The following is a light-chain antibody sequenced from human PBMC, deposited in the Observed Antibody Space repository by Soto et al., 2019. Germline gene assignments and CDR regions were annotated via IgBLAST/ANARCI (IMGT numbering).Light chain of an antibody. CDR2: DVT. CDR1: SSDIGGYDF. CDR3: SSYRSIGTRV. V-gene: IGLV2-14*03. Sequence: QSVLTQPASVSGSPGQSITISCTGTSSDIGGYDFVSWYQQHPGKAPKLIIHDVTHRPSGVSNRFSGSKSGNTASLTISTLQAEGEAHYYCSSYRSIGTRVFGGGTKLTVL. J-gene: IGLJ2*01.